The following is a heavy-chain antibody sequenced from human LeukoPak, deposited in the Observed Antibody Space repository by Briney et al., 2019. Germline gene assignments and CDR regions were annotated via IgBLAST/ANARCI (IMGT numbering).Heavy chain of an antibody. CDR2: IYTSGST. Sequence: SETLSLTCTVSGGSISSYYWSWIRQPAGRGLEWIGRIYTSGSTNYNPSLKSRVTMSVDTSKNQFSPKLSSVTAADTAVYYCARVKGSSGTRGYYYYYMDVWGKGTTVTISS. J-gene: IGHJ6*03. CDR1: GGSISSYY. V-gene: IGHV4-4*07. CDR3: ARVKGSSGTRGYYYYYMDV. D-gene: IGHD6-19*01.